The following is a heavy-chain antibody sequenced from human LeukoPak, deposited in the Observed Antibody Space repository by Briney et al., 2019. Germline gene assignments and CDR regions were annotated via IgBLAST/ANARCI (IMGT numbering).Heavy chain of an antibody. D-gene: IGHD6-13*01. CDR2: ISGSGGST. CDR1: GFTFSSYA. Sequence: GGSLRLSCAASGFTFSSYAMSWVRQAPGKGLEWVSAISGSGGSTYYADSVKGRFTISRDNSKNTLYLQMNSLRAEDTAVYYCATSSPYSSSWYGYYFDYWGQGTLVTVSS. J-gene: IGHJ4*02. CDR3: ATSSPYSSSWYGYYFDY. V-gene: IGHV3-23*01.